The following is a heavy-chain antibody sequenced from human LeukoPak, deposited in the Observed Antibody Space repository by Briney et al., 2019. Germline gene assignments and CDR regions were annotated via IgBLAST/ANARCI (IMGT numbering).Heavy chain of an antibody. D-gene: IGHD5-12*01. V-gene: IGHV3-23*01. CDR2: ISGSGGST. CDR3: ARRKNRGYDWAHTYGAFDI. CDR1: GFTFSSYA. Sequence: GGSLRLSCAASGFTFSSYAMSWVRQAPGKGLEWVSAISGSGGSTYYADSVKGRFTISRDNSKNTLYLQMNSLRAEDTAVYYCARRKNRGYDWAHTYGAFDIWGQGTMVTVSS. J-gene: IGHJ3*02.